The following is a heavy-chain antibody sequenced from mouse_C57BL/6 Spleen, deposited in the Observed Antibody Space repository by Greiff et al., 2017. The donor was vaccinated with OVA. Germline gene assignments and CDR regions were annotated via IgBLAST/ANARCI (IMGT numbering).Heavy chain of an antibody. J-gene: IGHJ1*03. D-gene: IGHD1-1*01. Sequence: EVKLVESGEGLVKPGGSLKLSCAASGFTFSSYTMSWVRQTPEKRLEWVAYISSGGDYIYYADTVKGRFTISRDNARNTLYLQMSSLKSEDTAMYYCTAFITTVVATKYFDVWGTGTTVTVSS. CDR3: TAFITTVVATKYFDV. V-gene: IGHV5-9-1*02. CDR1: GFTFSSYT. CDR2: ISSGGDYI.